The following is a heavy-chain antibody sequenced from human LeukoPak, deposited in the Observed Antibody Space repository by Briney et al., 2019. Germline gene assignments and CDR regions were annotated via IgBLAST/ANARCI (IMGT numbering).Heavy chain of an antibody. V-gene: IGHV4-30-4*01. CDR3: ARGGSHDYGDYVYFY. J-gene: IGHJ4*02. CDR2: TYYSGST. Sequence: PSETLSLTCTVSGGSISSGAYYWSWLLQPPGKGREWIGHTYYSGSTYYNPSLKSRVTIAVGTSKNQFSLKLSSVTAADTDVYYCARGGSHDYGDYVYFYWGQGTLVTVSS. D-gene: IGHD4-17*01. CDR1: GGSISSGAYY.